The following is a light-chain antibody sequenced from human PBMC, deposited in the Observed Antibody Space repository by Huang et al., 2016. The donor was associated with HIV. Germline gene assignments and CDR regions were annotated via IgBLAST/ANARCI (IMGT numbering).Light chain of an antibody. Sequence: EVVMTQSPATLSVSPGERATLSCRASQSISSDLAWYQQKPGQAPRRLIYGASTRATGIPARFSGSGSGTEFTLTISSLQSEDFTVYYCHQYNNWPQTFGGGTKVEIK. CDR3: HQYNNWPQT. CDR1: QSISSD. CDR2: GAS. J-gene: IGKJ4*01. V-gene: IGKV3-15*01.